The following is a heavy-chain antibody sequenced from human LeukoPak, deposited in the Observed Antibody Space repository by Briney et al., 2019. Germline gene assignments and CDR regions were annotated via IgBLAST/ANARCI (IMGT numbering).Heavy chain of an antibody. CDR2: IYGSGTT. V-gene: IGHV4-4*07. CDR1: GGSMNSYY. D-gene: IGHD4/OR15-4a*01. CDR3: ARDRNGNGATYFSY. Sequence: SETLSLTCTVSGGSMNSYYWSWIRQPAGKGVEWIGRIYGSGTTLYNPSLESRVTMSVDTSKKQFSLKLTSVTAADTAVYYCARDRNGNGATYFSYWGQGILVTVSS. J-gene: IGHJ4*02.